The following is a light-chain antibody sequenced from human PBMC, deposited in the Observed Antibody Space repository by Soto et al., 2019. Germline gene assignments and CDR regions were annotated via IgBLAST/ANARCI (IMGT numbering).Light chain of an antibody. Sequence: EIVMTQSPATLSLSPGERATLSCRASQSVSSDLAWYHQKPGQAPRLLIYSASTRATGIPARFSGSGSGTEFTLTINSLQYEDFAVYYCQQYNNWPRTFGQGTKVDIK. J-gene: IGKJ1*01. V-gene: IGKV3-15*01. CDR2: SAS. CDR3: QQYNNWPRT. CDR1: QSVSSD.